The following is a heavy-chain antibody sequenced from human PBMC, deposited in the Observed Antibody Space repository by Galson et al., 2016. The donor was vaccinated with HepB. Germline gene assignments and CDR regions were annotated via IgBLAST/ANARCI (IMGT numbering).Heavy chain of an antibody. V-gene: IGHV4-59*11. J-gene: IGHJ6*02. D-gene: IGHD3-3*01. CDR3: ARDRVSWPHYDGIDV. Sequence: SETLSLTCTVSGGSINTHYWNWIRQPPGKGLEWIGYIYDSGSTNYNPSLKTRVTISVDTSKNQFSLNVSSVTAADTAIYFCARDRVSWPHYDGIDVWGQGATVTVSS. CDR2: IYDSGST. CDR1: GGSINTHY.